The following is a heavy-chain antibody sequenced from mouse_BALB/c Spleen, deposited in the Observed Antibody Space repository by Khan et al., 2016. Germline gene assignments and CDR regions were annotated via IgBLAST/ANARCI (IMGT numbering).Heavy chain of an antibody. Sequence: VQLQESGAELMKPGASVKISCKASGYTFSSYWIEWVKERPGHGLEWIGEILPGSGSSKYNEKFKVKATFTADTSSNTAYMQLSTLTSEDSAVYYCARGAYWGQGTLVTDSA. V-gene: IGHV1-9*01. CDR1: GYTFSSYW. J-gene: IGHJ3*01. CDR3: ARGAY. CDR2: ILPGSGSS.